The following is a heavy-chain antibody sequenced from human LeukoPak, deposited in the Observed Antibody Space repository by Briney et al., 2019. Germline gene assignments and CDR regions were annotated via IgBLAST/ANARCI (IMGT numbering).Heavy chain of an antibody. D-gene: IGHD5-18*01. J-gene: IGHJ4*02. CDR1: GGTFSSYA. CDR2: IIPILGTA. CDR3: ARGDTAMVTGFDY. Sequence: ASVKVSCKASGGTFSSYAISWVRQAPGQGLEWMGGIIPILGTANYAQKFQGRVTITADEPTSTAYMELSSLRSEDTAVYYCARGDTAMVTGFDYWGQGTLVTVSS. V-gene: IGHV1-69*13.